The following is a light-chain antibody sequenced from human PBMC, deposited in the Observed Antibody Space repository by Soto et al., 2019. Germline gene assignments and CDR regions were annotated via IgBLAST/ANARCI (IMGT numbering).Light chain of an antibody. J-gene: IGLJ1*01. V-gene: IGLV1-44*01. Sequence: QSVLTQPPSASGTPGQRVTISCSGSSSNIGSNTVNWYQQLPGTAPKLLIYSNNQRPSGVPDRFSGSKSGTSASLAISGLQFEDEADYSGEEWEDSLNGYVFGTGTKVTV. CDR2: SNN. CDR1: SSNIGSNT. CDR3: EEWEDSLNGYV.